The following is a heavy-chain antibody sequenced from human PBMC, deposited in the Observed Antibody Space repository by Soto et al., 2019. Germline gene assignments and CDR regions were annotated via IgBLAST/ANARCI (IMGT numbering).Heavy chain of an antibody. V-gene: IGHV1-18*01. CDR1: GYTFTNYG. Sequence: QVQLVQSGAEVKKPGASVKVSCKASGYTFTNYGIAWVRQAPGKGLEWMGWISPYSGKTDYRQNFQGRVTMTADTSTTTAYMELRSLRSDDTAVYYCTRDRLTLTTSLIFYFWGQGTLVTVSS. D-gene: IGHD3-9*01. CDR2: ISPYSGKT. CDR3: TRDRLTLTTSLIFYF. J-gene: IGHJ4*02.